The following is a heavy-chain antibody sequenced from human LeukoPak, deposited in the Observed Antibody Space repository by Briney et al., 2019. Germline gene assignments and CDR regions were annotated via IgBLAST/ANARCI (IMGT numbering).Heavy chain of an antibody. CDR3: ASGSVVTAHDQ. D-gene: IGHD2-21*02. Sequence: SETLSLTCAVSGGSITTYYWTWIRQPPGQALEWIGYIYYTGNTKYNPSLESRVTMSIDTSKNEFSLKIYSVNAADTAVYFCASGSVVTAHDQWGQGTLVTVSS. J-gene: IGHJ4*02. CDR1: GGSITTYY. V-gene: IGHV4-59*01. CDR2: IYYTGNT.